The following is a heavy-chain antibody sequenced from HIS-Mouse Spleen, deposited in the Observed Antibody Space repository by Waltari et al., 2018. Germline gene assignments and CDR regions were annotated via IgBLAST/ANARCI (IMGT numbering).Heavy chain of an antibody. CDR3: ASLYYDILTGYYRDY. CDR2: ISNSSSYI. J-gene: IGHJ4*02. Sequence: EVQLVESGGGLVKPGGSLRLSCAASGFTFSSYSMNWVRQGPGKGVGWGSSISNSSSYIYYADSVKGRFTISRDNAKNSLYLQMNSLRAEDTAVYYCASLYYDILTGYYRDYWGQGTLVTVSS. D-gene: IGHD3-9*01. V-gene: IGHV3-21*01. CDR1: GFTFSSYS.